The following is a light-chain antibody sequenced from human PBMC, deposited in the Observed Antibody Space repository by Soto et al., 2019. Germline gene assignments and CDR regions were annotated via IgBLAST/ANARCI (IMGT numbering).Light chain of an antibody. CDR2: SNN. CDR1: DSNIGADFN. Sequence: QSVLTQPPSVSGAPGRTVTISCTGSDSNIGADFNVHWYQHLPGSAPKLLIYSNNRRPSGVPDRFSGSQSGSSASLAISGLQAEDEGDYYCLSYDSSLTDSYVFGTGTKVTVL. J-gene: IGLJ1*01. V-gene: IGLV1-40*01. CDR3: LSYDSSLTDSYV.